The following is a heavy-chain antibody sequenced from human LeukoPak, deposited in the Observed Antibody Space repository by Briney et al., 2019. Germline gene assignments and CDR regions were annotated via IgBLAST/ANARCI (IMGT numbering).Heavy chain of an antibody. V-gene: IGHV3-21*01. CDR1: GFTFSTYN. CDR2: INSRSSYI. Sequence: AGSLTLSCAASGFTFSTYNMNWVRQPPGKGLEWVSYINSRSSYIYYADSVKGRFTISRDNANNSLYLQMNSLRAEDTAVYHCARDRLLGDRDYYYYYYMDVWGKGTTVTVSS. CDR3: ARDRLLGDRDYYYYYYMDV. D-gene: IGHD3-16*01. J-gene: IGHJ6*03.